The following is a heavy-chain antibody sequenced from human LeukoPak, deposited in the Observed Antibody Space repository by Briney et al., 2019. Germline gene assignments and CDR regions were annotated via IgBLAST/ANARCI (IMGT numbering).Heavy chain of an antibody. Sequence: GGSLRLSCAASGFTFSDYYMSWIRQAPGKGLEWVSYISSSSSYIYYADSVKGRFTISRDNAKNSLYLQMNSLRAEDTAVYYCAREDWLLLYYFDYWGQGTLVTVSS. CDR3: AREDWLLLYYFDY. CDR1: GFTFSDYY. CDR2: ISSSSSYI. V-gene: IGHV3-11*06. D-gene: IGHD3/OR15-3a*01. J-gene: IGHJ4*02.